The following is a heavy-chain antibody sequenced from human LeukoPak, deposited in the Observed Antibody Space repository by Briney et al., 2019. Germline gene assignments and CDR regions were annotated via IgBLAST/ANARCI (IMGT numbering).Heavy chain of an antibody. CDR3: ARREGSSGRGFDY. D-gene: IGHD6-19*01. V-gene: IGHV4-59*08. CDR2: MYYSGKT. CDR1: GGSMRSYF. J-gene: IGHJ4*02. Sequence: PSETLSLTCTVSGGSMRSYFWSWIRQPPGEGLEWIAYMYYSGKTDYNPSLQSRVTISVDTSKNQFSLNLRSVTASDTAVYYCARREGSSGRGFDYWGQGTLVTVSS.